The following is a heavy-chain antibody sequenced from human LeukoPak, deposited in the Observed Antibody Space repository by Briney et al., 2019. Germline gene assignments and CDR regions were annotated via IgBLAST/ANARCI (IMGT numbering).Heavy chain of an antibody. Sequence: PGGSLRLSCVASGFTFSFYSMNWVRQPPGKGLEWVSSISSVSSYIYSADSVKGRFTISRDNAKNSLYLRMNSLRAEDTAVYYCAKGSNDFDYWGQGTLVTVSS. CDR1: GFTFSFYS. J-gene: IGHJ4*02. D-gene: IGHD4-11*01. V-gene: IGHV3-21*01. CDR3: AKGSNDFDY. CDR2: ISSVSSYI.